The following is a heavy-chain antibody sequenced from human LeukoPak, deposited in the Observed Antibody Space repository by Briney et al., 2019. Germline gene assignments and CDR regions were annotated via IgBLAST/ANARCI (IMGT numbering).Heavy chain of an antibody. Sequence: GASVKGSCKASGRTFSSYAISWVRQAPGQGLEWMGGIIPIFGTANYAQKFQGRVTITTDESTSTAYMELSSLRSEDTAVYYCAAVLELPVSGYFDYWGQGTLVTVSS. J-gene: IGHJ4*02. CDR1: GRTFSSYA. D-gene: IGHD1-7*01. CDR2: IIPIFGTA. CDR3: AAVLELPVSGYFDY. V-gene: IGHV1-69*05.